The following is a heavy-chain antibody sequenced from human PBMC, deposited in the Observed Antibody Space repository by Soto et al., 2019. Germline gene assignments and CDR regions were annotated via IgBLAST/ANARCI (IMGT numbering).Heavy chain of an antibody. V-gene: IGHV3-23*01. CDR1: GFTFSSYD. CDR2: ISGSGVGT. D-gene: IGHD3-3*01. J-gene: IGHJ3*01. CDR3: AKEDDAWRKGYFDL. Sequence: EVQLLESGGGLVQPGGTLRLSCAASGFTFSSYDMSWVRQAPGKGLEWVSAISGSGVGTFYAESVKGRFTISRDNSKNTLYVKMKRLRVEGTAIYYCAKEDDAWRKGYFDLWGQGTMVNVSS.